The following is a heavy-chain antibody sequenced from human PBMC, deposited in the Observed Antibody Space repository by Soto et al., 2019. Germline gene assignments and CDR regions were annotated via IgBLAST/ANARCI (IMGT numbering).Heavy chain of an antibody. D-gene: IGHD2-15*01. CDR3: AKGAASAWFTGAAHYFDY. CDR2: ISGSGGST. Sequence: EVQLLESGGGLVQPGGSLRLSCAASGFTFSSYAMSWVRQAPGKGLEWVSAISGSGGSTYYADSVKGRFTISRDNSKNTLYLQLNTLRVEDTAVYYCAKGAASAWFTGAAHYFDYWGQGSLVTVSS. CDR1: GFTFSSYA. J-gene: IGHJ4*02. V-gene: IGHV3-23*01.